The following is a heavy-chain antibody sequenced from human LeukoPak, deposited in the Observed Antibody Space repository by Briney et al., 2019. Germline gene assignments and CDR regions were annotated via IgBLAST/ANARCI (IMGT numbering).Heavy chain of an antibody. CDR2: IYYSGST. V-gene: IGHV4-59*01. CDR1: GGSISSYY. CDR3: ARDRGYYYDSSGYSNWFDP. Sequence: PSETLSLTCTVSGGSISSYYWSWIRQPPGKGLEWIGYIYYSGSTNYNPSLKSRVTISVDTSKNQFSLRLSSVTAADTAVYYCARDRGYYYDSSGYSNWFDPWGQGTLVTVSS. D-gene: IGHD3-22*01. J-gene: IGHJ5*02.